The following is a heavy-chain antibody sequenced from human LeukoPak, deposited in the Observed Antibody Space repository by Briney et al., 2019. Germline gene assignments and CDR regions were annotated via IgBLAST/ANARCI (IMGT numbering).Heavy chain of an antibody. CDR3: AKCSASYYNDAFDI. V-gene: IGHV3-23*01. Sequence: GGSLRLSCAASGFTFDNYAMNWVRQAPGKGLEWLAYIRGGGGVTRYSDSVKDRFTISRDNSKNKLYLQMNSLRAEDTAIYYFAKCSASYYNDAFDIWGRGTMVTVSS. CDR2: IRGGGGVT. J-gene: IGHJ3*02. CDR1: GFTFDNYA. D-gene: IGHD3-10*01.